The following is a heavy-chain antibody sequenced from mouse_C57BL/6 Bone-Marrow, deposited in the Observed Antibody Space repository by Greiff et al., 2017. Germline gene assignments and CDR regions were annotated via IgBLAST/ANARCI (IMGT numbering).Heavy chain of an antibody. CDR3: ARQGRLRHAMDY. CDR1: GFTFSSYT. J-gene: IGHJ4*01. CDR2: ISGGGGNT. Sequence: EVKLLESGGGLVKPGGSLKLSCAASGFTFSSYTMSWVRQTPEKRLEWVATISGGGGNTYYPDSVKGRFTISRDNAKNTLYLQRSSLRDEDTALYYCARQGRLRHAMDYWCQGTSVTVSA. D-gene: IGHD2-4*01. V-gene: IGHV5-9*01.